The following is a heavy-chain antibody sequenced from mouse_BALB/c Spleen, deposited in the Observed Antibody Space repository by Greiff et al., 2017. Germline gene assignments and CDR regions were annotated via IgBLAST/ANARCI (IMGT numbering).Heavy chain of an antibody. Sequence: EVQLQESGPGLVKPSQSLSLTCTVTGYSITSDYAWNWIRQFPGNKLEWMGYISYSGSTSYNPSLKSRISITRDTSKNQFFLQLNSVTTEDTATCYCERDVLRPCYFDYWGQGTTLTVSS. J-gene: IGHJ2*01. CDR3: ERDVLRPCYFDY. D-gene: IGHD1-2*01. CDR2: ISYSGST. CDR1: GYSITSDYA. V-gene: IGHV3-2*02.